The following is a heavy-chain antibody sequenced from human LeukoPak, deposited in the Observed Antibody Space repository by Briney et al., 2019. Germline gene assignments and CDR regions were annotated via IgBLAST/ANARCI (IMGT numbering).Heavy chain of an antibody. V-gene: IGHV4-30-4*08. J-gene: IGHJ4*02. CDR2: IYYSGST. Sequence: SETLSLTSTVSGGSISSGDYYWSWIRQPPGKGLEWIGYIYYSGSTYYNPSLKSRVTISVDTSKNQFSLKLSSVTAADTAVYYCARDLRRSGPAAYFDYWGQGTLVTVSS. CDR3: ARDLRRSGPAAYFDY. D-gene: IGHD2-2*01. CDR1: GGSISSGDYY.